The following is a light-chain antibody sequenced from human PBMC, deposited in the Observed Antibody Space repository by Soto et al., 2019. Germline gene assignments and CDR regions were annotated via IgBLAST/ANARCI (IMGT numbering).Light chain of an antibody. CDR3: QQHCSSPWTT. V-gene: IGKV3-20*01. CDR2: GAS. J-gene: IGKJ1*01. Sequence: EIVLTQSPGTLSLSPGERATLSCRASQSVSSSYLAWYQQKPGQAPRLLIYGASSRATGIPDRFSGSGSGTDFPLTISRLEPEDFAVYYCQQHCSSPWTTFGQGTKVEIK. CDR1: QSVSSSY.